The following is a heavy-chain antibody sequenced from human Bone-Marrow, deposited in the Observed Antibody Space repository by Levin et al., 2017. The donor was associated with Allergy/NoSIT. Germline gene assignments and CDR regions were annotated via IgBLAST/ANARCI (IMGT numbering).Heavy chain of an antibody. D-gene: IGHD1-26*01. Sequence: PGGSLRLSCAASGFTFSTYSMNWVRQAPGKGLEWVSAISSSHSYIYYADSVKGRFTISRDNAKNSLYLLMNSLRADDTAVYYCARDRVVGATRGTFDSWGQGTLVTVSS. CDR1: GFTFSTYS. V-gene: IGHV3-21*01. J-gene: IGHJ4*02. CDR2: ISSSHSYI. CDR3: ARDRVVGATRGTFDS.